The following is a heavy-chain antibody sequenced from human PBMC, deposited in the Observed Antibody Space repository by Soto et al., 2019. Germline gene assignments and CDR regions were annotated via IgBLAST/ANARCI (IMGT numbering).Heavy chain of an antibody. CDR2: VNGDGSTT. V-gene: IGHV3-74*01. CDR3: ARGQAGSYSFDY. D-gene: IGHD3-10*01. J-gene: IGHJ4*02. Sequence: EVQLVESGGGIVQPGGSMRLSCVVSGFTLTNYWIHWVRQAPGKGLVWVSRVNGDGSTTNYADSLRGRFTISRDNARSTVFLQMNSLGADDTALYYCARGQAGSYSFDYLGEGTLITVSS. CDR1: GFTLTNYW.